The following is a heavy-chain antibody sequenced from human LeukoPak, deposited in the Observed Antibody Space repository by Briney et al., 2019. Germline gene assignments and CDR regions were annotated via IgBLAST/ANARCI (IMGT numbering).Heavy chain of an antibody. CDR3: ARDPVGATLAGLPDY. CDR2: ISYDGSNK. V-gene: IGHV3-30*03. Sequence: AGGSLRLSCAASGFTFSSYGMHWVRQAPGKGLEWVAVISYDGSNKYYADSVKGRFTISRDDSKNTLYLQMNSLRAEDTAVYYCARDPVGATLAGLPDYWGQGTLVTVSS. J-gene: IGHJ4*02. D-gene: IGHD1-26*01. CDR1: GFTFSSYG.